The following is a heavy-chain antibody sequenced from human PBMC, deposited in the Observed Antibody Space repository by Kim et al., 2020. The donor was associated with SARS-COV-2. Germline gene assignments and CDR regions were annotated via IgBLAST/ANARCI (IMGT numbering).Heavy chain of an antibody. V-gene: IGHV1-46*01. CDR3: ARDSTFVFLSNWFDP. Sequence: QKVQGRVTMTRDTSTSTVYMELSSLRSEDTAVYYCARDSTFVFLSNWFDPWGQGTLVTVSS. J-gene: IGHJ5*02.